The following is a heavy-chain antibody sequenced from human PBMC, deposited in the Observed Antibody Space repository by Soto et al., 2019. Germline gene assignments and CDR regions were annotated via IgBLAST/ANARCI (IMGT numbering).Heavy chain of an antibody. CDR1: GYTFTSYD. V-gene: IGHV1-8*01. J-gene: IGHJ4*02. CDR3: ARAVHYYYDSSGYYYGVFYFDY. CDR2: MNPNSGNT. D-gene: IGHD3-22*01. Sequence: QVQLVQSGAEVKKPGASVKVSCKASGYTFTSYDINWVRQATGQGLEWMGWMNPNSGNTGYAQKFQGRFTMTRNTSISTAYMELSSLRSEDTAVYYCARAVHYYYDSSGYYYGVFYFDYWGQGTLVTVSS.